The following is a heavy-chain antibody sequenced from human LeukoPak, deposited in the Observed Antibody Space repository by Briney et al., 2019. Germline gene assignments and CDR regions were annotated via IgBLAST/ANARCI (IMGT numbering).Heavy chain of an antibody. Sequence: PSETLSLTCTVSGGSISSSSCYWGWIRQPPGKGLEWIGSIYYSGSTYYNPSLKSRVTISVDTSKNQFSLKLSSVTAADTAVYYCARDSFGYSSGWYSDYWGQGTLVTVSS. D-gene: IGHD6-19*01. V-gene: IGHV4-39*07. J-gene: IGHJ4*02. CDR3: ARDSFGYSSGWYSDY. CDR1: GGSISSSSCY. CDR2: IYYSGST.